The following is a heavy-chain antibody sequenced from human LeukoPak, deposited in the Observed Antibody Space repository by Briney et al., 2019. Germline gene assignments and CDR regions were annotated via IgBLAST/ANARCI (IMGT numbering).Heavy chain of an antibody. D-gene: IGHD3-22*01. V-gene: IGHV3-48*04. CDR3: ARTYYYDSSGYHDY. Sequence: GGSLRLSCAASGFTFSAYIMNWVRQAPGKGLEWVSYISSGSSSTIYYADSVKGRFTISRDNAKNTLYLQMNSLRAEDTAVYCCARTYYYDSSGYHDYWGQGTLVTVSS. J-gene: IGHJ4*02. CDR1: GFTFSAYI. CDR2: ISSGSSSTI.